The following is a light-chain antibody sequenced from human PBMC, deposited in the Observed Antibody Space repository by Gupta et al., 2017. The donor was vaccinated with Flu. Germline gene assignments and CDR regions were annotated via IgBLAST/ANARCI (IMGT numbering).Light chain of an antibody. V-gene: IGLV2-14*01. CDR2: EVS. CDR1: SSDVGGYNY. J-gene: IGLJ1*01. Sequence: QSALTQPASVSGSPGHSITLSCTGTSSDVGGYNYVSWYQQHPGKAPKLMIYEVSNRPSGVSNRFSGSKSGNTASLTISGLQAEDEADYYCSSYTSSSTLEVFGTGTKVTVL. CDR3: SSYTSSSTLEV.